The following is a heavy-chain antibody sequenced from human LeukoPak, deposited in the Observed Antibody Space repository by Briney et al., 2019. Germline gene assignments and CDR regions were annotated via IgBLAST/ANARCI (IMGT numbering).Heavy chain of an antibody. D-gene: IGHD6-13*01. CDR3: AIDRFIAAAGPTCEQ. J-gene: IGHJ4*02. CDR1: GFTFGSCG. Sequence: GGSLRNFCAQSGFTFGSCGWYWVRQAPGKGLEWVAFIRYDGSNKYYADSVKGRFTISRDNSKNTLYLQMNSLRAEDTAVYYCAIDRFIAAAGPTCEQWGEGTLVTVSS. CDR2: IRYDGSNK. V-gene: IGHV3-30*02.